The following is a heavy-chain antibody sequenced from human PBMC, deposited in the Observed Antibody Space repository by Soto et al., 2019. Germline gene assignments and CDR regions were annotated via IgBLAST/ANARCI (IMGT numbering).Heavy chain of an antibody. J-gene: IGHJ6*02. CDR2: ISYDGSNK. V-gene: IGHV3-30*18. CDR1: GFTFSSYG. Sequence: PGGSLRLSCAASGFTFSSYGMHWVRQAPGKGLEWVAVISYDGSNKYYADSVKGRFTISRDNSKNTLYLQMNSPRAEDTAVYYCAKDLGVPAARYYYYGMDVWGQGTTVTVSS. CDR3: AKDLGVPAARYYYYGMDV. D-gene: IGHD2-2*01.